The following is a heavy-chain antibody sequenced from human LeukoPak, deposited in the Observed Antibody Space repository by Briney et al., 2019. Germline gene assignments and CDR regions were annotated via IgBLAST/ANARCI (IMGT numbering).Heavy chain of an antibody. J-gene: IGHJ4*02. V-gene: IGHV3-21*01. D-gene: IGHD3-10*01. CDR3: ARYGSGIITY. Sequence: GWSLRLSCAASGFTFSSYSMNWVRQAPGKGLEWVSSISSSSSYIYYADSVKGRFTISRDNANNSLSLQMNSLRAEDTAVYYCARYGSGIITYWGQGTLVTVSS. CDR1: GFTFSSYS. CDR2: ISSSSSYI.